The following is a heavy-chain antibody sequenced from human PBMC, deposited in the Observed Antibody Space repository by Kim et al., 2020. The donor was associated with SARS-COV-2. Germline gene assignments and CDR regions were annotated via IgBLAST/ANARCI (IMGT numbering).Heavy chain of an antibody. CDR1: GFTFDDYG. CDR3: ARGDWNAFDI. D-gene: IGHD1-1*01. J-gene: IGHJ3*02. CDR2: ISWNGVNT. Sequence: GVSLRLSCAASGFTFDDYGLSWVRQTPGKGLEWVSGISWNGVNTGYADSVKGRFTISRDNAKNSLYLQMNSLRAADTALYHCARGDWNAFDIWGQGTMVTVSS. V-gene: IGHV3-20*01.